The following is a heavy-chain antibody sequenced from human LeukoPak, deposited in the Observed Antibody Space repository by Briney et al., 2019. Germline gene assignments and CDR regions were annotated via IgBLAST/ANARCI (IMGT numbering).Heavy chain of an antibody. D-gene: IGHD6-6*01. CDR3: AKRVPYSSSTVYFDY. Sequence: GGSLRLSCAASGFTFSGYAMSWVRQASGKGLEWVSGISDNGGDTKYADSVKGRFTISRDNSNNALYLDMNSLRAKDTALYYCAKRVPYSSSTVYFDYWGQGTLVIVSS. CDR2: ISDNGGDT. J-gene: IGHJ4*02. V-gene: IGHV3-23*01. CDR1: GFTFSGYA.